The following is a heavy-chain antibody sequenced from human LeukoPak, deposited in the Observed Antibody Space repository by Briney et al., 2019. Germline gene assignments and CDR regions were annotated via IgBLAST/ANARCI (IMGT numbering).Heavy chain of an antibody. J-gene: IGHJ5*02. D-gene: IGHD3-10*01. V-gene: IGHV1-3*01. CDR1: GYTFTSYA. Sequence: ASVKVSCKASGYTFTSYAMHWVRQAPGQRLEWMGWINAGNGNTKYSQKFQGRVTITMDVSARTVYMELSSLRSEDTTIYYCARDFDSGVFDPWGQGTLVTVSS. CDR2: INAGNGNT. CDR3: ARDFDSGVFDP.